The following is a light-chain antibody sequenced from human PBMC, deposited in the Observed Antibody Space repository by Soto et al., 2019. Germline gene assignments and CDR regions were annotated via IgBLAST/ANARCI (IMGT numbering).Light chain of an antibody. V-gene: IGLV2-14*01. CDR2: DVT. CDR3: SSYTSSSTPYV. J-gene: IGLJ1*01. CDR1: SSDVGGYDY. Sequence: QSVLNKPASVNGSPGQSITITCTGTSSDVGGYDYVSWYQQHPVKAPKLMIYDVTNWPSGVSDRFSGSKSGNTASLTISGLQAEDEADYYCSSYTSSSTPYVFGTGTKVTVL.